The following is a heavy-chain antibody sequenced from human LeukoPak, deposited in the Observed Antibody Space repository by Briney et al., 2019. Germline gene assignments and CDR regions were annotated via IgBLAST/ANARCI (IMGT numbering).Heavy chain of an antibody. D-gene: IGHD4-23*01. V-gene: IGHV4-34*01. CDR2: INHSGST. J-gene: IGHJ4*02. CDR3: ARARGGNAFDY. Sequence: PSETLSLTCAVYGGSLSGYYWSWIRQPPGKGLEWIGEINHSGSTNYNPSLKSRVTISVDTSKNQFSLKLSSVTAADTAVYYCARARGGNAFDYWGQGTLVTVSS. CDR1: GGSLSGYY.